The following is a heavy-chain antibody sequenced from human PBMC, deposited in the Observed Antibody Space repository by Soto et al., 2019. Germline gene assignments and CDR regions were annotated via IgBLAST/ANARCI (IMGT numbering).Heavy chain of an antibody. CDR3: AKDSEQQLGWFDP. D-gene: IGHD6-13*01. J-gene: IGHJ5*02. CDR2: ISYDGSNK. CDR1: GFTFSSYG. V-gene: IGHV3-30*18. Sequence: GGSLRLSCAASGFTFSSYGMHWVRQAPGKGLEWVAVISYDGSNKYYADSVKGRFTISRDNSKNTLYLQMNSLRAEDTAVYYCAKDSEQQLGWFDPWGQGTLVTVSS.